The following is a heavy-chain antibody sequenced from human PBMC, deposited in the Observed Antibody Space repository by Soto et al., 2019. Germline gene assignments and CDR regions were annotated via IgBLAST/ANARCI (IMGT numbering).Heavy chain of an antibody. J-gene: IGHJ6*04. Sequence: SGPTLVNPTQTLTLTCTFSGFSLSTSGMCVSWIRQPPGKALEWLALIDWDDDKYYSTSLKTRLTISKDTSKNQVVLTMTNMDPVDTATYYCARMKGGYSGYDAYYYYYYGMDVWGKGTTVTVSS. CDR2: IDWDDDK. CDR1: GFSLSTSGMC. CDR3: ARMKGGYSGYDAYYYYYYGMDV. D-gene: IGHD5-12*01. V-gene: IGHV2-70*01.